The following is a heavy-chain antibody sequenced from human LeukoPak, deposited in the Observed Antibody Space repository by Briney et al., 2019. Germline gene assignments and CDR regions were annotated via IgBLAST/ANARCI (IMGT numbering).Heavy chain of an antibody. CDR3: AKDRYSGLNTIDY. D-gene: IGHD6-13*01. V-gene: IGHV3-23*01. CDR1: GFTFNSYA. J-gene: IGHJ4*02. CDR2: ISGGGVST. Sequence: GGSLRLSCAASGFTFNSYAMSWVRQAPGKGLEWVSIISGGGVSTYYADSVKGRFTISRDNSKSTLYLQMNSLRAEDTAVYYCAKDRYSGLNTIDYWGQGTLVTVSS.